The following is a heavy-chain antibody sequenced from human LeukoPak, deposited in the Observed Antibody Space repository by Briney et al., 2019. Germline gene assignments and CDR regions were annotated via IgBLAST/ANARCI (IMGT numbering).Heavy chain of an antibody. J-gene: IGHJ6*02. Sequence: QPGGSLRLSCAASGFTLDDYAMHWVRQAPGKGLEWASGISWNSGSIGYADSVKGRYTISRDNAKNSLYLQMNSLRAEDTALYYCAKSYGDYKYYGMDVWGQGTTVTVSS. CDR2: ISWNSGSI. D-gene: IGHD4-17*01. CDR3: AKSYGDYKYYGMDV. CDR1: GFTLDDYA. V-gene: IGHV3-9*01.